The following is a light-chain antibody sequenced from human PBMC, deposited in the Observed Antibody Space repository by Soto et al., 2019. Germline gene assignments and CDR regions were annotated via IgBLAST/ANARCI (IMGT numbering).Light chain of an antibody. CDR2: GNN. CDR1: SPNIGTGYD. V-gene: IGLV1-40*01. Sequence: QSVLTQPPSVSGAPGQRVTISCTGSSPNIGTGYDVHWYQQLPGTAPKLLINGNNNRPSGVPDRFSGSKSGTSASLAITGLQAEDDADYYCQSYDSSLSAWVFGGGTKLTVL. CDR3: QSYDSSLSAWV. J-gene: IGLJ3*02.